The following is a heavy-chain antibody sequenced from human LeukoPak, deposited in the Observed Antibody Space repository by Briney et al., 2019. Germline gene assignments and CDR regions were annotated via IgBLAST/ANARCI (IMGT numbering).Heavy chain of an antibody. J-gene: IGHJ4*02. D-gene: IGHD5-18*01. CDR2: INPNSGNT. CDR3: ARGVGHRGQEHSYVYYFDY. CDR1: GYTFTSYD. V-gene: IGHV1-8*01. Sequence: ASVKVSCKASGYTFTSYDINWVRQATGQGLEWMGWINPNSGNTDYAQKLQGRVTITRDTSISTAYMELSSLRSEDTAVYYCARGVGHRGQEHSYVYYFDYWGQGPLVTVSS.